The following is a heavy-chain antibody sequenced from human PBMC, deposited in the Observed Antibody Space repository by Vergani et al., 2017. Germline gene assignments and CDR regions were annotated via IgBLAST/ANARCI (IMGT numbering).Heavy chain of an antibody. CDR1: GFTFSNYA. CDR3: AKSQTYCGGDCLNYYGLDV. V-gene: IGHV3-23*01. D-gene: IGHD2-21*02. J-gene: IGHJ6*02. CDR2: ISGSGGSI. Sequence: EVQLLESGGGLVQPGGSLRLSCAASGFTFSNYAMTWVRQAPGKGLEWVSEISGSGGSIYHVDSVKGRFTISRDNSKNTLYLQMNSLRVEDTAVYYWAKSQTYCGGDCLNYYGLDVWGQGTTVTVSS.